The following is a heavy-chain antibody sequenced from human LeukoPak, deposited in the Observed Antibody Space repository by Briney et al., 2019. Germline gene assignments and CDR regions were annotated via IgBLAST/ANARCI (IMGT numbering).Heavy chain of an antibody. J-gene: IGHJ4*02. CDR2: INPNSGGT. Sequence: ASVKVSCKASGYTFTGYYMHWVRQAPGQGLEWMGWINPNSGGTNYAQKFQGRVTMTRDTSISTAYMELSRLRSDDTAVYYCARDLDSGGFVVDYWGQGTLATVSS. CDR3: ARDLDSGGFVVDY. CDR1: GYTFTGYY. D-gene: IGHD6-25*01. V-gene: IGHV1-2*02.